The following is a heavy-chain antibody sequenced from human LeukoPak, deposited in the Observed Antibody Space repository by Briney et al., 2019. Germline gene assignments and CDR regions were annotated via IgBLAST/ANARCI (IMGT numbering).Heavy chain of an antibody. J-gene: IGHJ4*02. CDR3: AKDRSYYDSSGYPTNLDY. Sequence: GGSLRLSCAASGFTFSSYAMSWVRQAPGKGLEWVSAISGSGGSTYYADSVKGRFTISRDNSKNTLYLQMNSLRAEDTAVYYCAKDRSYYDSSGYPTNLDYWGQGTLVTVSS. CDR2: ISGSGGST. D-gene: IGHD3-22*01. V-gene: IGHV3-23*01. CDR1: GFTFSSYA.